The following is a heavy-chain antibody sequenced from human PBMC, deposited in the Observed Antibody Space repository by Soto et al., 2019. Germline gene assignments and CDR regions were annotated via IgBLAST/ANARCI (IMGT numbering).Heavy chain of an antibody. V-gene: IGHV4-30-2*06. CDR2: VYRTGAT. D-gene: IGHD2-2*01. Sequence: QVQLQESGSGLVETFQTLSLTCTVSGDSIGSGGFPWTWIRQSTGKGLEWIGYVYRTGATSYKPSLDGRDSISVDTSRNQFSLKLKSVTPADTAVYFCARDSYAMSSFALDVWGRGTAVTVSS. CDR3: ARDSYAMSSFALDV. CDR1: GDSIGSGGFP. J-gene: IGHJ6*02.